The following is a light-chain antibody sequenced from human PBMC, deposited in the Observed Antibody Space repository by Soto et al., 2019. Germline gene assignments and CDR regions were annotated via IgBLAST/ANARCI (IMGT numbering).Light chain of an antibody. CDR3: QQYYSSPLT. J-gene: IGKJ5*01. Sequence: IVLTQSPGTLSLSPGERATLSCMASQSVSSYLAWYQQKPGQAPRLLIYDASNRATGIPARFSGGGSGTDFTLTISSLQPDDSATYYCQQYYSSPLTFGQGTRLEIK. CDR1: QSVSSY. V-gene: IGKV3-11*01. CDR2: DAS.